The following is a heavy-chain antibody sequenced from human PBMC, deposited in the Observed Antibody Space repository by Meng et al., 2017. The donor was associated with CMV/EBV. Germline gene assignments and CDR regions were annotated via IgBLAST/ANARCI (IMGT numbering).Heavy chain of an antibody. CDR1: GFTFDDYG. Sequence: SLKISCAASGFTFDDYGMHWVRQAPGKGLEWVSGISWNSGSIGYADSVKGRFTISRDNAKNSLYLQMNSLRAEDMDLYYCAKGVYSKYDVPFDYWGQGTLVTVSS. V-gene: IGHV3-9*03. J-gene: IGHJ4*02. D-gene: IGHD4-11*01. CDR2: ISWNSGSI. CDR3: AKGVYSKYDVPFDY.